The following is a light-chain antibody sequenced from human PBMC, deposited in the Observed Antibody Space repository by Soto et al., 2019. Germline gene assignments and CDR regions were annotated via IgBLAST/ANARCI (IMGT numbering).Light chain of an antibody. CDR2: AVS. CDR1: ETISTF. CDR3: QQSYSLSPIT. V-gene: IGKV1-39*01. J-gene: IGKJ5*01. Sequence: DIQMTQSPSSLSASVGDRVTLTCRASETISTFLNWYQHKPGRAPKLLIYAVSRLQSGVPARFGGSGSGTDFTLTIYGLQPEDFAAYYCQQSYSLSPITFGQGTRLEI.